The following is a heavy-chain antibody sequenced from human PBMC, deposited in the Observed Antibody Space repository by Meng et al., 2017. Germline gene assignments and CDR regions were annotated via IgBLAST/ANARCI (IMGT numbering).Heavy chain of an antibody. D-gene: IGHD3-3*02. J-gene: IGHJ4*02. CDR3: ARTIASGSQKDFDY. CDR2: IYHSGST. CDR1: GGSISSRNW. V-gene: IGHV4-4*02. Sequence: SETLSLTCGVSGGSISSRNWWSWVRQPPGKGLEWIGEIYHSGSTNYNSSLKSRVTISIDKSKNQFSLKLSSVTAADTAVYYCARTIASGSQKDFDYWGQGTLVTVSS.